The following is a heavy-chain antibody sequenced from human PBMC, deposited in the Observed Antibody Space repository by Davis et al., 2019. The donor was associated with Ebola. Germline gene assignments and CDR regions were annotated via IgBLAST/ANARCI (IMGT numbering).Heavy chain of an antibody. CDR1: GGSFSGYY. Sequence: PSDTLSLTCTVYGGSFSGYYWSWIRQPPGKGLEWIGEINHSGSTNYNPSLKSRVTISVDTSKNQFSLKLSSVTAADTAVYYCALQTYYDFWSGPIDYWGQGTLVTVSS. D-gene: IGHD3-3*01. J-gene: IGHJ4*02. CDR2: INHSGST. V-gene: IGHV4-34*01. CDR3: ALQTYYDFWSGPIDY.